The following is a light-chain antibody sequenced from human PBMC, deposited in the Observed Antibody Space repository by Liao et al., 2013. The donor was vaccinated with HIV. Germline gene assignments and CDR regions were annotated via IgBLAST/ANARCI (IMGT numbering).Light chain of an antibody. CDR1: NIGSKS. V-gene: IGLV3-21*01. J-gene: IGLJ2*01. Sequence: SYVVTQPPSVSVAPGKTARITCGGTNIGSKSVHWYQQRPGQAPVLVIYYDTDRPSVIPERFSGSNSGNTATLSISRVEAGDEADYYCQVWDSNTVVFGGGTKLTVL. CDR2: YDT. CDR3: QVWDSNTVV.